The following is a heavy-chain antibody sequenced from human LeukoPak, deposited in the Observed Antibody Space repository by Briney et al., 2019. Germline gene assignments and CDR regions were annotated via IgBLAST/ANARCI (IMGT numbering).Heavy chain of an antibody. CDR1: GFTFSNAW. J-gene: IGHJ4*02. Sequence: GGSLRLSCAASGFTFSNAWMSWVRQAPGKGLEWVGRIKSKTDGGTTDYAAPVKGRFTISRDDSKNTLYLQMNSLKTEDTAVYYCTTDFRITMIVVVIEAVVDYWGQGTLVTVSS. V-gene: IGHV3-15*01. CDR2: IKSKTDGGTT. D-gene: IGHD3-22*01. CDR3: TTDFRITMIVVVIEAVVDY.